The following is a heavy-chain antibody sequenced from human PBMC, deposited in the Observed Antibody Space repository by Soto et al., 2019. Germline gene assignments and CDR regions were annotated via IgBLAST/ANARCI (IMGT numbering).Heavy chain of an antibody. CDR2: ISYTGYT. CDR3: VRIYKGAD. CDR1: GGSVTSGPNY. V-gene: IGHV4-61*01. D-gene: IGHD3-10*01. J-gene: IGHJ4*02. Sequence: QVQLQESGPGLVRPSETLSLTCTVSGGSVTSGPNYWNWIRQPPGKGLEWIGYISYTGYTKYSPSLKSRVTMSKDASKNEVSLRLISVTAADTATYYCVRIYKGADWGQGALVIVSS.